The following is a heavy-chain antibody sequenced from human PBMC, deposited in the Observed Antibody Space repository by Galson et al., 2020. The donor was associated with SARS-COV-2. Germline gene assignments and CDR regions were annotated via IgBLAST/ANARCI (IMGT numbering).Heavy chain of an antibody. CDR3: ARAVLWEQDGDSSFHD. CDR1: GGSMSRYY. D-gene: IGHD6-19*01. Sequence: ASETLSLTCTVSGGSMSRYYWTWIRQPPGKGLEWIGHIYYSGTTSYNPSLKSRVTISVDTSKNQFSLILTSVTAADTAVYYCARAVLWEQDGDSSFHDWGQGTLVTVSS. J-gene: IGHJ4*02. V-gene: IGHV4-59*08. CDR2: IYYSGTT.